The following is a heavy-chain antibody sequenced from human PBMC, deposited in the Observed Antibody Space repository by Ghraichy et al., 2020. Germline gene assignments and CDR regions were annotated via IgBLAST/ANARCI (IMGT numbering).Heavy chain of an antibody. Sequence: GGSLRLSCAASGFTFSKYGMHWVRQAPGKGLEWVAVISYDGSNKYYADSGRFTISRDNSKNILYLQMNFLRAEDTAVYYCAKERDTSGYYSFRGDYYGMDVWGQGTTVTVSS. D-gene: IGHD3-22*01. V-gene: IGHV3-30*18. CDR3: AKERDTSGYYSFRGDYYGMDV. CDR1: GFTFSKYG. J-gene: IGHJ6*02. CDR2: ISYDGSNK.